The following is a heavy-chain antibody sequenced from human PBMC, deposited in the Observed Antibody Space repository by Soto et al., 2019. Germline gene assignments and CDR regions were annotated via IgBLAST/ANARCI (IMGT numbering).Heavy chain of an antibody. D-gene: IGHD3-22*01. Sequence: EVQLVESGGGLVQPGGSLRLSFAASGFTLSSYWMHWVRQAPGKGLVWVSRINSDGSSTSYADSVKGRFTISRDNAKNTLYLQMNSLRAEDTAVYYCARDPGTGYYDSSGYYYDWGQGTLVTVSS. CDR1: GFTLSSYW. V-gene: IGHV3-74*01. CDR2: INSDGSST. J-gene: IGHJ4*02. CDR3: ARDPGTGYYDSSGYYYD.